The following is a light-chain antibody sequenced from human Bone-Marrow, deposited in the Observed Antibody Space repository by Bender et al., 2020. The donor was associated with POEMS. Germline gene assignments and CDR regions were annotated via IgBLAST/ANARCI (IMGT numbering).Light chain of an antibody. CDR2: EGT. CDR3: SSYTSIISPV. V-gene: IGLV2-14*02. CDR1: SSHGETYNL. J-gene: IGLJ1*01. Sequence: QSALTQPASVSGSPGQSITISCTGISSHGETYNLVSWYQQHPGKAPKLIMYEGTKRPSGVSNRFSGSKSGNTASLTISGLQADDEANYYCSSYTSIISPVFGTGTKVTVL.